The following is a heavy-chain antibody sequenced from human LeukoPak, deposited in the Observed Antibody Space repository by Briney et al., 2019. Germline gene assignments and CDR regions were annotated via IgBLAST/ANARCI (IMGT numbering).Heavy chain of an antibody. J-gene: IGHJ3*02. V-gene: IGHV4-4*07. Sequence: SETLFLTCTVSGGSISSYYWSWIRQPAGKGLKWIGRIYTSGSTNYNPSLKSRVTMSVDTSKNQFSLKLSSVTAADTAVYYCARAQTYYYDSSGSSHAFDIWGQGTMVTVSS. CDR2: IYTSGST. D-gene: IGHD3-22*01. CDR3: ARAQTYYYDSSGSSHAFDI. CDR1: GGSISSYY.